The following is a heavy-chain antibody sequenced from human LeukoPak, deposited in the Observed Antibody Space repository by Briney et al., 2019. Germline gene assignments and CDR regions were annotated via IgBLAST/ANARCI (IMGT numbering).Heavy chain of an antibody. V-gene: IGHV3-48*04. J-gene: IGHJ4*02. Sequence: PGGSLILSCAASGFTFSSYSMKWVRQAPGKGLEGVSYISVGGTTRYYADSVKGRFTISRDNAKNSLYLQMNSLRAEDTAVYYCARDRGYYDQDYWGQGTLVTVSS. CDR2: ISVGGTTR. CDR3: ARDRGYYDQDY. CDR1: GFTFSSYS. D-gene: IGHD3-22*01.